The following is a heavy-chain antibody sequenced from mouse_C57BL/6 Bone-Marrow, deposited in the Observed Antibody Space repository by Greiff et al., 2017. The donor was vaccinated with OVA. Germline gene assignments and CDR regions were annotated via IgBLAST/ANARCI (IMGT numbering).Heavy chain of an antibody. CDR3: ARSYGYAWFAY. CDR2: INPGSGGT. V-gene: IGHV1-54*01. CDR1: GYAFTNYL. D-gene: IGHD2-2*01. Sequence: VQRVESGAELVRPGTSVKVSCKASGYAFTNYLIEWVKQRPGQGLEWIGVINPGSGGTNYNEKFKGKATLTADKSSSTAYMQLSSLTSEDSAVYFCARSYGYAWFAYWGQGTLVTVSA. J-gene: IGHJ3*01.